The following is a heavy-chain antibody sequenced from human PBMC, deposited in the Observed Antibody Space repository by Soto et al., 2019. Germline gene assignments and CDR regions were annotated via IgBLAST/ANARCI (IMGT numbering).Heavy chain of an antibody. V-gene: IGHV3-30-3*01. J-gene: IGHJ4*02. CDR2: TSDDGDIQ. Sequence: QVLLVESGGGVAQPGRSLRLSCAASGFDFRKYAMHWVRQSPGKGPEWVAITSDDGDIQYYADSVKGRFTISRDNSKNTLYLQMTPLRSEDAAVYFCARAVDAAMDPLDYWGQGTLVTVSS. CDR3: ARAVDAAMDPLDY. D-gene: IGHD5-18*01. CDR1: GFDFRKYA.